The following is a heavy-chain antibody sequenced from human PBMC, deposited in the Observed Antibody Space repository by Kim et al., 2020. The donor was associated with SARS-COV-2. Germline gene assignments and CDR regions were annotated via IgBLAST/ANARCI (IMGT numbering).Heavy chain of an antibody. V-gene: IGHV4-61*01. J-gene: IGHJ6*02. CDR3: ARDSRMLVRYYGMDV. CDR2: IYYSGST. D-gene: IGHD6-13*01. Sequence: SETLSLTCTVSGDSVSSGSYYWSWIRQPPGKGLEWIGYIYYSGSTNYNPSLKSRVTISVDTSKNQFSLKLSSVTAADTAVYYCARDSRMLVRYYGMDVWGQGTTVTVSS. CDR1: GDSVSSGSYY.